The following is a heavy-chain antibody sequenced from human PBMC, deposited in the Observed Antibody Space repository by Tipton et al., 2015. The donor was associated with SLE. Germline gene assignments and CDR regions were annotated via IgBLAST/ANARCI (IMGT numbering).Heavy chain of an antibody. J-gene: IGHJ4*02. CDR3: ARGGGSYYDY. V-gene: IGHV4-4*07. D-gene: IGHD1-26*01. CDR2: VYSSGST. Sequence: LRLSCTVSGGSFSGYYWSWVRQPAGKGLGWIGRVYSSGSTTYNPSIKSRITLSLDTSKNQFYLRVNSVTAADTAVYYCARGGGSYYDYWGQGTLVTVSS. CDR1: GGSFSGYY.